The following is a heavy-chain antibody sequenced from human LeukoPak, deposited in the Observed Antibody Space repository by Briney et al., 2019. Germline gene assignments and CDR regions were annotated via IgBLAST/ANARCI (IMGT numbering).Heavy chain of an antibody. Sequence: GSLRLSCAASGFSFSHYWMSWVRQSPVEGLEWIGEIYLYGTTNYNPSFTSRVTMSVDRSRNQFSLKLTSVTAADTAVYYCARQKWEQQGRDYYFNGLDVWGPGTTVIVSS. CDR3: ARQKWEQQGRDYYFNGLDV. D-gene: IGHD1/OR15-1a*01. CDR2: IYLYGTT. J-gene: IGHJ6*02. CDR1: GFSFSHYW. V-gene: IGHV4-4*02.